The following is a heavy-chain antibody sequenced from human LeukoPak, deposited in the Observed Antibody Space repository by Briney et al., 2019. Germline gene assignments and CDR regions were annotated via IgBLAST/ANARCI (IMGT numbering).Heavy chain of an antibody. D-gene: IGHD3-3*01. J-gene: IGHJ3*02. V-gene: IGHV4-39*07. CDR3: ARDQRWVTIFGVAKKEDAFDI. CDR1: GGSISSSNYY. Sequence: SETLSLTCTVSGGSISSSNYYWGWIRQPPGMGLEWIGSIYYSGSTNYNPSLKSRVTMSVDTSKNQFSLKLSSVTAADTAVYYCARDQRWVTIFGVAKKEDAFDIWGQGTMVTVSS. CDR2: IYYSGST.